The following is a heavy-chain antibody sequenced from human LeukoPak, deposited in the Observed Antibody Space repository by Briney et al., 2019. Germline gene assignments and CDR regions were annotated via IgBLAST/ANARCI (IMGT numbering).Heavy chain of an antibody. CDR1: GGTFSSYA. Sequence: GASVKVSCKASGGTFSSYAISSVRQATGQGLEWMGGIIPIFGTANYAQKFQGRVTITADESTSTAYMELSSLRSEDTAVYYCAGSLIFGVVINWFDPWGQGTLVTVSS. CDR2: IIPIFGTA. V-gene: IGHV1-69*13. CDR3: AGSLIFGVVINWFDP. J-gene: IGHJ5*02. D-gene: IGHD3-3*01.